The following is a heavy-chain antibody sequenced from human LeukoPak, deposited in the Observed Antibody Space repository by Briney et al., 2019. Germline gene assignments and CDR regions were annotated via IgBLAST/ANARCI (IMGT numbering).Heavy chain of an antibody. D-gene: IGHD1-26*01. CDR2: ISSSSSYI. Sequence: GGSLRLSCAASGFTFSSYSMNWVRRAPGKGLEWVSSISSSSSYIYYADSVKGRFTISRDNAKNSLYLQMNSLRAEDTAVYYCAKAYSGSYPDAFDIWGQGTMVTVSS. J-gene: IGHJ3*02. CDR1: GFTFSSYS. CDR3: AKAYSGSYPDAFDI. V-gene: IGHV3-21*04.